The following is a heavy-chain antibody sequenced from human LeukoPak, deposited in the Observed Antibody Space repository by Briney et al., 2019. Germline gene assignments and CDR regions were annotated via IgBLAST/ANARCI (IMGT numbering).Heavy chain of an antibody. J-gene: IGHJ4*02. D-gene: IGHD7-27*01. V-gene: IGHV3-74*01. CDR1: GFTFSSYW. CDR3: ARSLNWAFDY. Sequence: PGGSLRLSCAASGFTFSSYWMHWVRQGPGKGLVWVSHINSDGRSTSNADSVKGRFTISRDNAKNTLYLQMNSPRAEDTAVYYCARSLNWAFDYWGQGTLVTVSS. CDR2: INSDGRST.